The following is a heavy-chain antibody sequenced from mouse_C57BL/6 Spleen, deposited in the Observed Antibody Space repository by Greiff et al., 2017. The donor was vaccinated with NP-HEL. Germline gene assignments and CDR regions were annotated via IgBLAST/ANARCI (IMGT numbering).Heavy chain of an antibody. CDR1: GFTFSSYG. Sequence: EVKLQESGGDLVKPGGSLKLSCAASGFTFSSYGMSWVRQTPDKRLEWVATISSGGSYTYYLDSVKGRFTISRDNAKNTLYLQMSSLKSEDTAMYYCARDSSGFPYAMDYWGQGTSVTVSS. D-gene: IGHD3-2*02. CDR2: ISSGGSYT. CDR3: ARDSSGFPYAMDY. J-gene: IGHJ4*01. V-gene: IGHV5-6*01.